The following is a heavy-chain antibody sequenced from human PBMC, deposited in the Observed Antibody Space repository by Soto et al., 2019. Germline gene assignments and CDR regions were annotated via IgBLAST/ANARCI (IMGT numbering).Heavy chain of an antibody. CDR3: AKDGYCSSTSCYWSY. V-gene: IGHV3-23*01. D-gene: IGHD2-2*03. Sequence: PGGSLRLSCVASGYTFSNYAMSWVRQAPGKGLEWVSGISGSGSNSDYIDSVKGRSTISRDNSKSTLYLQMNSLKAEDTAIYYCAKDGYCSSTSCYWSYWGQGTVVTVSS. CDR2: ISGSGSNS. J-gene: IGHJ4*02. CDR1: GYTFSNYA.